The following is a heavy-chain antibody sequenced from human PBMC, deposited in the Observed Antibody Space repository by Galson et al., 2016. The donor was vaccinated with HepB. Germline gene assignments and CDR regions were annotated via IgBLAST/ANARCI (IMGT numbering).Heavy chain of an antibody. J-gene: IGHJ4*02. V-gene: IGHV3-49*03. CDR3: TRARGYSFGHSDY. CDR2: IRSKAYGGTA. CDR1: GFTFGNYA. Sequence: SLRLSCATSGFTFGNYAVSWFRQAPGKGLEWVGFIRSKAYGGTAEYAASVKTRFTISRDDSKSIAYLQMNSLKTEDTAVYYCTRARGYSFGHSDYWGQGTLVAVSS. D-gene: IGHD5-18*01.